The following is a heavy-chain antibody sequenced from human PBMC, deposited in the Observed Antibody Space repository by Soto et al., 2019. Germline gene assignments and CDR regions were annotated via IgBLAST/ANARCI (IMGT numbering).Heavy chain of an antibody. V-gene: IGHV3-30-3*01. Sequence: QVQLVESGGGVVQPGRSLRLSCAASGLTFSSYAMHWVRQAPGKGLEWVAVISYDGSNKYYADSVKGRFTISRDNSKNTLYLQMNSLRAEDTAVYYCARFLGGDTAMVFGYIDYWGQGTLVTVSS. CDR1: GLTFSSYA. J-gene: IGHJ4*02. CDR2: ISYDGSNK. CDR3: ARFLGGDTAMVFGYIDY. D-gene: IGHD5-18*01.